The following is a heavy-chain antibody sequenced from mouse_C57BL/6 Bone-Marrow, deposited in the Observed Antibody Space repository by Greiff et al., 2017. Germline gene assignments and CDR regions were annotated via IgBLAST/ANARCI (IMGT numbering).Heavy chain of an antibody. V-gene: IGHV1-81*01. D-gene: IGHD2-12*01. CDR2: IYPRSGNT. J-gene: IGHJ4*01. CDR1: GYTFTSYC. Sequence: QVQLQQSGAELARPGASVKLSCKASGYTFTSYCIRWVKQRPGQGLEWIGEIYPRSGNTYYNEKFKGKATLTADQSSSTAYMQLRSLTSEDSAVYFCGRWASSDDLYAMDDWGQGTSVTVSS. CDR3: GRWASSDDLYAMDD.